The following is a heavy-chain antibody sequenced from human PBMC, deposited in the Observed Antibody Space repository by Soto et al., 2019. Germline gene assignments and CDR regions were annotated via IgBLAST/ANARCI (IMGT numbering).Heavy chain of an antibody. Sequence: GESLKISCKGSGCSFTSYWIGWVRQMPGKGLEWMGIIYPGDSDTRYSPSFQGQVTISADKSISTAYLQMNSLRAEDTAVYYCARGIAARRYCMDFWRQGTTVTVSS. CDR2: IYPGDSDT. V-gene: IGHV5-51*01. CDR3: ARGIAARRYCMDF. D-gene: IGHD6-6*01. CDR1: GCSFTSYW. J-gene: IGHJ6*02.